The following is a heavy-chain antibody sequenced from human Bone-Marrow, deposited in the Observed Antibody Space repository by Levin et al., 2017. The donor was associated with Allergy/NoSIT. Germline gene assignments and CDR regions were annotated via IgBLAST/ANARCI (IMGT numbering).Heavy chain of an antibody. CDR3: ARAKPPDN. CDR2: ISSNGGST. Sequence: TSETLSLTCAASGFTFSSYAMHWVRQAPGKGLEYVSGISSNGGSTYYAESVKGRFTISRDNSKNTLYLQMGSLRDEDMAVYYCARAKPPDNWGQGTLVTVSS. J-gene: IGHJ4*02. D-gene: IGHD1-14*01. V-gene: IGHV3-64*02. CDR1: GFTFSSYA.